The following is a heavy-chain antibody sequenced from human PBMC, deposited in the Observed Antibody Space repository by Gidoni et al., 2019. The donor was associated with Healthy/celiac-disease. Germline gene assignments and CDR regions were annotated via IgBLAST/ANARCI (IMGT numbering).Heavy chain of an antibody. J-gene: IGHJ5*02. V-gene: IGHV1-69*06. D-gene: IGHD5-12*01. Sequence: QVQLVQSGAEVKKPGSSVKVSCKASEGTFSSYAISWVRQAPGQGLEWMGGIIPIFGTANYAQKFQGRVTIPADKSTSTAYMELSSLRSEDTAVYYCAYQYSGYAHSYWFDPWGQGTLVTVSS. CDR3: AYQYSGYAHSYWFDP. CDR1: EGTFSSYA. CDR2: IIPIFGTA.